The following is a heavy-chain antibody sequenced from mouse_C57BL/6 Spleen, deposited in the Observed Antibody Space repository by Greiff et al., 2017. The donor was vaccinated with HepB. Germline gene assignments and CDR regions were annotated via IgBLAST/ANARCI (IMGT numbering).Heavy chain of an antibody. CDR2: IDPSDSET. D-gene: IGHD2-4*01. J-gene: IGHJ4*01. CDR3: ARRGYDDYDEGAMDY. Sequence: VQLQQSGAELVRPGSSVKLSCKASGYTFTSYWMHWVKQRPIQGLEWIGNIDPSDSETHYNQKFKDKATLTVDKSSRTAYMQLSSLTSEDSAVYYCARRGYDDYDEGAMDYWGQGTSVTVSS. V-gene: IGHV1-52*01. CDR1: GYTFTSYW.